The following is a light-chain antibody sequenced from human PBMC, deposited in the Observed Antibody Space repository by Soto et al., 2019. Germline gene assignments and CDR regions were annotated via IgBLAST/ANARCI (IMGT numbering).Light chain of an antibody. J-gene: IGLJ2*01. V-gene: IGLV2-11*01. Sequence: QSALTQPRSVSGSPGQSVTISCTGTSSDVGVYNYVSWYQQHPGKAPKLIIYDVTKRPSGVPDRFSGSKSANTASLIISGLQAADEAEYYCGCCSYAYSSSFRVLFGGGTKVTVL. CDR3: CSYAYSSSFRVL. CDR2: DVT. CDR1: SSDVGVYNY.